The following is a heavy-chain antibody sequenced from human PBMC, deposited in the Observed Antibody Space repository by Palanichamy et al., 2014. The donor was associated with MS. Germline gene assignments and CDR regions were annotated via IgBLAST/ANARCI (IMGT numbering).Heavy chain of an antibody. CDR2: IRYDGSNK. D-gene: IGHD5-12*01. Sequence: QVQLMEAVGEGVVQPGGCLRLSCAASGFTFRNYGMHWVRQAPGKGLEWVTFIRYDGSNKYYADSVKGRFTISRDNSKNTLYLQMNSLRVEDTAVYYCAKEEYSGYGAFDSWGQGTLVTVSS. CDR1: GFTFRNYG. CDR3: AKEEYSGYGAFDS. V-gene: IGHV3-30*02. J-gene: IGHJ4*02.